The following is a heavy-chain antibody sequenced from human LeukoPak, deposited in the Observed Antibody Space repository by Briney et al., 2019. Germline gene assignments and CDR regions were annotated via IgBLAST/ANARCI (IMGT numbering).Heavy chain of an antibody. D-gene: IGHD6-6*01. CDR3: AKESSSYTYYFAY. CDR2: IWYDGSNK. CDR1: GFTFSSYG. Sequence: LTGGSLRLSCAASGFTFSSYGMHWVRQAPGKGLEWVAVIWYDGSNKYYADSVKGRFTISRDNSKNTLYLQMNSLRAEDTAVYYCAKESSSYTYYFAYWGQGTLVTVSS. V-gene: IGHV3-33*06. J-gene: IGHJ4*02.